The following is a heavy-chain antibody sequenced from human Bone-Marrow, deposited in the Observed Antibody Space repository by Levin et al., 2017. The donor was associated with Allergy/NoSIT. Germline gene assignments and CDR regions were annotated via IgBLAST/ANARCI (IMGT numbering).Heavy chain of an antibody. V-gene: IGHV3-30*03. CDR1: GFTFSSYA. J-gene: IGHJ6*03. CDR2: ISYDGNTK. Sequence: GGSLRLSCDASGFTFSSYAMHWVRQAPGKGLEGVAGISYDGNTKYYADSLEGRFTISRDNSKNTLYLQMNSLRAEDRAQYFCARSHVSRDYYYYMDVWGNGTTVTVSS. D-gene: IGHD3-16*01. CDR3: ARSHVSRDYYYYMDV.